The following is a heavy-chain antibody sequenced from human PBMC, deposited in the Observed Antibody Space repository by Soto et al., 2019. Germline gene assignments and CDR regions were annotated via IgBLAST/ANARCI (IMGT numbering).Heavy chain of an antibody. CDR2: SRNKANSYTT. CDR1: GFTLSDHY. CDR3: VRAPQGGNSWDC. Sequence: GGSLRLSCAASGFTLSDHYMDWVRQAPGKGLEWVGRSRNKANSYTTEYAASVNGKFTISRDDSKNSIFLQMNSLKTEDTAVYFCVRAPQGGNSWDCWGQGVLVTVSS. V-gene: IGHV3-72*01. J-gene: IGHJ4*02. D-gene: IGHD2-15*01.